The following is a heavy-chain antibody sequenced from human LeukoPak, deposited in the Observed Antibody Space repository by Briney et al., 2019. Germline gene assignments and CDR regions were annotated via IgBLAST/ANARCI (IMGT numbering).Heavy chain of an antibody. J-gene: IGHJ4*02. CDR3: ARDMTRGNFDY. CDR1: GYTFTSYD. CDR2: ISAYNGNT. Sequence: ASVKVSCKASGYTFTSYDINWVRQATGQGLEWMGWISAYNGNTNYAQKLQGRVTMTTDTSTSTAYMELRSLRSDDTAVYYCARDMTRGNFDYWGQGTLVTVSS. V-gene: IGHV1-18*01. D-gene: IGHD1-26*01.